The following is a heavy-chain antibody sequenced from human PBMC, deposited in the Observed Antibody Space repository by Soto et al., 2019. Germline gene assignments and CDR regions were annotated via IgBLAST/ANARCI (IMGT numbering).Heavy chain of an antibody. Sequence: PSETLSLTCTVSGGSISSSSYYWGWIRQPPGKGLEWIGSIYYSGSTYYNPSLKSRVTISVDTSKNQFSLKLSSVTAADTAVYYCARRGYSYGSLFDYWGQGTLVTVSS. V-gene: IGHV4-39*01. CDR2: IYYSGST. D-gene: IGHD5-18*01. CDR3: ARRGYSYGSLFDY. J-gene: IGHJ4*02. CDR1: GGSISSSSYY.